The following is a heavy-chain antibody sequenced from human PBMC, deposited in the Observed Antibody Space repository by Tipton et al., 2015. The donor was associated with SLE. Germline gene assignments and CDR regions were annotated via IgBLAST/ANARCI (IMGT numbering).Heavy chain of an antibody. CDR2: IYYSGST. J-gene: IGHJ4*02. CDR3: ARVGLVAPAAISSGVDY. CDR1: GGSISSSSYY. Sequence: TLSLTCTVSGGSISSSSYYWGWIRQPPGKGLEWIGSIYYSGSTYYNPSLKSRVTISVVTSKNQFSLNLSSVTAADTAVYYCARVGLVAPAAISSGVDYWGQGTLVTVSS. D-gene: IGHD2-2*02. V-gene: IGHV4-39*07.